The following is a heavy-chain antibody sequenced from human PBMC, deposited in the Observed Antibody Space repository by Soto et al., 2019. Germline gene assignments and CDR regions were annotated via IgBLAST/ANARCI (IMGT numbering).Heavy chain of an antibody. J-gene: IGHJ4*02. D-gene: IGHD3-3*01. CDR3: ARDGGTGDDFWDF. CDR1: GDSVSSNRAA. CDR2: TYYRSKWYY. Sequence: SQTLSLTCAISGDSVSSNRAAWNWIRQSPSRGLEWLGRTYYRSKWYYDYAVLVKSRIAINPDTSKNQFSLQLNSVTPEDTAIYYCARDGGTGDDFWDFWGQGTLVTVSS. V-gene: IGHV6-1*01.